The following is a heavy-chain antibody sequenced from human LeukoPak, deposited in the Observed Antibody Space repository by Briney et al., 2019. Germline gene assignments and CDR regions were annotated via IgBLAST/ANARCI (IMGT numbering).Heavy chain of an antibody. J-gene: IGHJ6*02. CDR2: IYTSGST. V-gene: IGHV4-61*02. Sequence: SQTLCLTCTVSGGSISSGSYYGSWIRQPAGKGLEWIGRIYTSGSTNYNPSLKSRVTISVDTSKNQFSLKLSSVTAADTAVYYCAAAGGASYYYYGMDVRGQGTTVTVSS. CDR1: GGSISSGSYY. CDR3: AAAGGASYYYYGMDV. D-gene: IGHD6-13*01.